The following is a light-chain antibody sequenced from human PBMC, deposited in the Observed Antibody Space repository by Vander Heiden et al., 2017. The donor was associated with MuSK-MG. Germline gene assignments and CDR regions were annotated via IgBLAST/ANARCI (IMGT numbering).Light chain of an antibody. J-gene: IGLJ1*01. CDR1: SRDVGGAKY. CDR2: EIT. CDR3: SSVVGGDIYV. V-gene: IGLV2-8*01. Sequence: QSALTQPPSASGSPGQSITISCTGTSRDVGGAKYVSWYQQHPGKAPKVIIYEITKRPSGVPDRFSGSKSGNTASLTVSGLQAEDEADYYCSSVVGGDIYVFGTGTEVTVL.